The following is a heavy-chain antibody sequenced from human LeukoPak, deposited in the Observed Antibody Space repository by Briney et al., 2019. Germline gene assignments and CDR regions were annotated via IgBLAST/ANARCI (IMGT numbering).Heavy chain of an antibody. V-gene: IGHV3-53*01. CDR2: IYSGGST. D-gene: IGHD4-17*01. CDR1: GFTVSSNY. Sequence: GGSLRLSCAASGFTVSSNYMSWVRQAPGKGLEWVSVIYSGGSTYYADSVKGRFTISRDNSKNTLYLQMNSLRAEDTAVYYCARATTVTTRNWFDPWGQGTLVTVSS. CDR3: ARATTVTTRNWFDP. J-gene: IGHJ5*02.